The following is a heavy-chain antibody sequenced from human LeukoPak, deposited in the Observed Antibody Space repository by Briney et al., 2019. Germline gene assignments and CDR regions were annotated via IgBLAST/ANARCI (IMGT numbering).Heavy chain of an antibody. CDR2: IHYSGST. Sequence: SGTLSLTCTVSGGSISSYYWSWIRQPPGKGLEWIGYIHYSGSTNYNPSLKTRVTISVDTSKNQFSLKLSSVTAADTAVYYCARLSGARIAAAGLFDYWGQGTLVTVSS. CDR3: ARLSGARIAAAGLFDY. J-gene: IGHJ4*02. V-gene: IGHV4-59*08. D-gene: IGHD6-13*01. CDR1: GGSISSYY.